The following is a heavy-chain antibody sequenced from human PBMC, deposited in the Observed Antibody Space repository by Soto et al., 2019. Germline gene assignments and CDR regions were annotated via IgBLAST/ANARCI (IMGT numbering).Heavy chain of an antibody. CDR3: ASAEYYYDSSGWHY. Sequence: GGSLRLSCAASGFTFSSYAIHWVRQAPGKGLEWVAVISYDGSNKYYADSVKGRFTISRDNAKNSLYLQMNSLRAEDTAVYYCASAEYYYDSSGWHYWGQGTLVTVSS. D-gene: IGHD3-22*01. CDR2: ISYDGSNK. V-gene: IGHV3-30-3*01. CDR1: GFTFSSYA. J-gene: IGHJ4*02.